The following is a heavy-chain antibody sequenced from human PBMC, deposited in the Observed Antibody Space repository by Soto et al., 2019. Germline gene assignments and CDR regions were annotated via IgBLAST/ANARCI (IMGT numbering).Heavy chain of an antibody. V-gene: IGHV4-59*05. J-gene: IGHJ4*02. CDR2: IYYSGST. CDR1: GGSTSSYY. D-gene: IGHD5-18*01. Sequence: PSETLSLTCTVSGGSTSSYYWSWIRQPPGKGLEWIGSIYYSGSTYYNPSLKSRVTISVDTSKNQFSLKLSSVTAADTAVYYCARPEGYSYGTYFDYWGQGTLVTVSS. CDR3: ARPEGYSYGTYFDY.